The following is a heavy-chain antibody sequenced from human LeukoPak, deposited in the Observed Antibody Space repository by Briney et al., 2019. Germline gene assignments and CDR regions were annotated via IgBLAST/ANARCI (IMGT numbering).Heavy chain of an antibody. CDR1: GFIVSNND. D-gene: IGHD6-19*01. V-gene: IGHV3-53*01. Sequence: GGSLRLSCAASGFIVSNNDMAWVRQAPGKGLEWVSVIHNTASTHYVDSVKGRFSISRDNSKNTLYLQMNSLRAEDTALYYCVKGYSSGWTREYYGMDVWGQGTTVTVSS. CDR3: VKGYSSGWTREYYGMDV. CDR2: IHNTAST. J-gene: IGHJ6*02.